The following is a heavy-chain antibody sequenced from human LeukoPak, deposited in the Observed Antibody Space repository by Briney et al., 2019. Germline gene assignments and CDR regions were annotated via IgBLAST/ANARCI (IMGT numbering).Heavy chain of an antibody. J-gene: IGHJ1*01. CDR3: VTGTYYYDSSGYFRLPSQH. CDR2: INHSGST. D-gene: IGHD3-22*01. V-gene: IGHV4-34*01. Sequence: SETLSLTRAVYGGPFSGYYWSWIRQPPGKGLEWIGEINHSGSTNYNPSLKSRVTISVDTSKNQFSLKLSSVTAADTAVYYCVTGTYYYDSSGYFRLPSQHWGQGTLVTVSS. CDR1: GGPFSGYY.